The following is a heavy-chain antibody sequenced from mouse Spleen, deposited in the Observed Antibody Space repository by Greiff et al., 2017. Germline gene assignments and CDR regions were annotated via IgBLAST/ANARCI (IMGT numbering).Heavy chain of an antibody. J-gene: IGHJ4*01. Sequence: EVQLQQSGAELVRPGASVKLSCTASGFNIKDYYMHWVKQRPEQGLEWIGRIDPEDGDTEYAPKFQGKATMTADTSSNTAYLQLSSLTSEDTAVYYCIYGDSSYYAMDYWGQGTSVTVSS. CDR3: IYGDSSYYAMDY. V-gene: IGHV14-1*01. CDR2: IDPEDGDT. CDR1: GFNIKDYY. D-gene: IGHD2-13*01.